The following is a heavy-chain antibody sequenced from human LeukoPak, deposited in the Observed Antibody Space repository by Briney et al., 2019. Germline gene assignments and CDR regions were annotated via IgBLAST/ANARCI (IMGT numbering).Heavy chain of an antibody. CDR2: INHSGST. J-gene: IGHJ4*02. V-gene: IGHV4-34*01. CDR3: ARAVGYSSKAYLFDY. D-gene: IGHD6-13*01. Sequence: SETLSLTCAVYGGSFSGYYWSWIRQPPGMGLEWIGEINHSGSTNYNPSLKSRVTISVDTSKNQFSLKLSSVTAADTAVYYCARAVGYSSKAYLFDYWGQGTLVTVSS. CDR1: GGSFSGYY.